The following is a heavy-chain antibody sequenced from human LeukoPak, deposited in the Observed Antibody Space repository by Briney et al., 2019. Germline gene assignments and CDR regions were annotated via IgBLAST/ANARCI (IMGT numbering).Heavy chain of an antibody. V-gene: IGHV3-30*02. D-gene: IGHD6-13*01. CDR3: ASGGVWRIDY. J-gene: IGHJ4*02. CDR2: IRSDGSNK. Sequence: GGSLRLSCAASGFTFSGYGMHWVRQAPGKGLHWVAFIRSDGSNKYYADSVKGRFTISRDNSKNTLYLQMNSLRAEDTALYYCASGGVWRIDYWGQGTLVTVSS. CDR1: GFTFSGYG.